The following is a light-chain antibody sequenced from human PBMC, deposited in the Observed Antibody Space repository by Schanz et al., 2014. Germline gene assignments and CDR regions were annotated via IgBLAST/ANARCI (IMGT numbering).Light chain of an antibody. Sequence: EIVLTQSPATLSLSPGERATLSCRASQNVGTYLAWYQQKPGQAPRLLIYGASTRATAIPVRFSGSGSGTEFTLTISSLQSEDFAVYYCQQYNNWPPLTFGGGTKVEIK. CDR3: QQYNNWPPLT. J-gene: IGKJ4*01. CDR2: GAS. V-gene: IGKV3-15*01. CDR1: QNVGTY.